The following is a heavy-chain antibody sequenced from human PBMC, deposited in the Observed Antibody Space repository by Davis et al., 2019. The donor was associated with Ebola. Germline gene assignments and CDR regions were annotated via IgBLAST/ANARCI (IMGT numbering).Heavy chain of an antibody. J-gene: IGHJ5*02. CDR1: GFTFSSYA. D-gene: IGHD5-12*01. CDR3: AKMGDSGYDLLGWFDP. Sequence: GESLKISCAASGFTFSSYAMHWVRQAPGKGLEWVAVISYDGSNKYYADSVKGRFTISRDNSKNTLYLQMNSLRAEDTAVYYCAKMGDSGYDLLGWFDPWGQGTLVTVSS. CDR2: ISYDGSNK. V-gene: IGHV3-30-3*02.